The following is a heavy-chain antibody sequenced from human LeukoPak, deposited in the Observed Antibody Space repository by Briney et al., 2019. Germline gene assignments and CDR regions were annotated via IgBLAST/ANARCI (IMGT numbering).Heavy chain of an antibody. CDR2: INHSGRS. CDR3: ARVLPGFHYYYYYYMDV. D-gene: IGHD3-10*01. V-gene: IGHV4-34*01. J-gene: IGHJ6*03. CDR1: GGSFSGYF. Sequence: SETLSLTCAVYGGSFSGYFCIWIRQPPGKGLEWIGEINHSGRSNYNPSLKSRVTISVDTSKNQFSLKLSSVTAADTAVYYCARVLPGFHYYYYYYMDVWGKGTTVTVSS.